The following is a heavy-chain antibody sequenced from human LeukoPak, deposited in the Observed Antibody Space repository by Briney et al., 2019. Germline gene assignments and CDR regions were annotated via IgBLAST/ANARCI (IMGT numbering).Heavy chain of an antibody. CDR1: GGSIGSYY. CDR3: ARDRDMITFGGVIPN. CDR2: IYTSGST. D-gene: IGHD3-16*02. V-gene: IGHV4-4*07. Sequence: SETLSLTCTVSGGSIGSYYWSWIRQPAGKGLEWIGRIYTSGSTNYNPSLKSRVTMSVDTSKNQSSLKLSSVTAADTAVYYCARDRDMITFGGVIPNWGQGTLVTVSS. J-gene: IGHJ4*02.